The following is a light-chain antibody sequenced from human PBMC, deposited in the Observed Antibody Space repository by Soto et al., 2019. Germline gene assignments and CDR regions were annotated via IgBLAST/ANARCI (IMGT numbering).Light chain of an antibody. V-gene: IGLV1-51*01. CDR3: ATWDSTLSAGV. Sequence: QSVLTQPPSVSAAPGQTVTISCSGSSSNIGRNLVSWYQQLPGTAPKLLIFANDKRPLGSPDRFSGSKSGTSATLGITGLQTGDEADYYCATWDSTLSAGVFGGGTKVTVL. J-gene: IGLJ2*01. CDR2: AND. CDR1: SSNIGRNL.